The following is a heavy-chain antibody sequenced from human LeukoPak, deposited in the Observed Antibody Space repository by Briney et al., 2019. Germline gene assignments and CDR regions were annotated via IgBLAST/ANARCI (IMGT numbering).Heavy chain of an antibody. Sequence: SETLSLTCTVSGGSISSSSYYWGWIRQPPGKGLEWIGSIYYSGSTYYNPSLKSRVTISVDTSKNQFSLKLSSVTAADTAVYYCGRGSYGSGSYYDRGFFDYWGQGTLVTVSS. D-gene: IGHD3-10*01. CDR2: IYYSGST. J-gene: IGHJ4*02. CDR3: GRGSYGSGSYYDRGFFDY. V-gene: IGHV4-39*01. CDR1: GGSISSSSYY.